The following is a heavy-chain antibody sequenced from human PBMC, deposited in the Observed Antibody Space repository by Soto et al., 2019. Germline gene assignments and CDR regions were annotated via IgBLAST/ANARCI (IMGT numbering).Heavy chain of an antibody. J-gene: IGHJ6*02. D-gene: IGHD3-22*01. CDR3: ACQRPKDYYDSSCRLDV. Sequence: QVQLVQSGAEVKKPGASVKVSCKASGYTFTSYGISWVRQAPGQGLEWMGWISAYNGNTNYAQKLQGRVTMTTDTATSRAYMELRSLRSDDTAVYYCACQRPKDYYDSSCRLDVWGQGTTVTVSS. CDR2: ISAYNGNT. V-gene: IGHV1-18*04. CDR1: GYTFTSYG.